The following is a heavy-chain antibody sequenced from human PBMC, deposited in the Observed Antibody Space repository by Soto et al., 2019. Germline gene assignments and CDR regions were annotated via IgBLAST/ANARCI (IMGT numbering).Heavy chain of an antibody. Sequence: GSLRLSCGASGFTFSRYGMHWVRQTPVRGLEWVAFISYNGDNKQYADSAKGRFTVSRDNSKNTLDLQMNSLRAEDTAVYFCAKDWRWEQPIYGMNVWGPGTTVTVSS. D-gene: IGHD3-3*01. V-gene: IGHV3-30*18. J-gene: IGHJ6*02. CDR2: ISYNGDNK. CDR1: GFTFSRYG. CDR3: AKDWRWEQPIYGMNV.